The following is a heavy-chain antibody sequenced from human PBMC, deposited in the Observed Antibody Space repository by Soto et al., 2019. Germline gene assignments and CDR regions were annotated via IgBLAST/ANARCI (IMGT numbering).Heavy chain of an antibody. V-gene: IGHV3-23*01. J-gene: IGHJ2*01. CDR2: VSGSVGNT. Sequence: GGSLRLSCAASGFTFTSYAMSWVRQAPGKGLEWVSVVSGSVGNTYYADSVKGRFTISRDNSKNTLYLQMNSLRAEDTAVYYCAKDLVFFLVPGYHPNSTHFPTRRSSDL. D-gene: IGHD5-18*01. CDR3: AKDLVFFLVPGYHPNSTHFPTRRSSDL. CDR1: GFTFTSYA.